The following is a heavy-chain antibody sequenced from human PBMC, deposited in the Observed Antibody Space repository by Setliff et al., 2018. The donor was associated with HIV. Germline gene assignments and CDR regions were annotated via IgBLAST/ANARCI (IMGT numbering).Heavy chain of an antibody. CDR2: IYYSGST. CDR1: GGSISSSSYY. Sequence: PSETLSLTCAVSGGSISSSSYYWGWIRQPPGKGLEWIGSIYYSGSTYYNPSLKSRVTISVDTSKNQFSLKLSSVTAADTAVYYCASMERGSGFSNQNYFDYWGQGTLVTVSS. D-gene: IGHD6-19*01. CDR3: ASMERGSGFSNQNYFDY. J-gene: IGHJ4*02. V-gene: IGHV4-39*01.